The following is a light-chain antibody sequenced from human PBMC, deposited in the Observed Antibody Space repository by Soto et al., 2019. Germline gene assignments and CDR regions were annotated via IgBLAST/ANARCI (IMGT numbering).Light chain of an antibody. V-gene: IGKV3-15*01. Sequence: EIVMTQSPATLSVSPGERATVSCRSSQSVRSNLAWYQQKPGQAPRLLIYGASTRATGIPARFSGSGSGTEFTLTISSLQSEDFAVYYCQQYNNGLPITFGQGTRLEN. CDR2: GAS. CDR1: QSVRSN. CDR3: QQYNNGLPIT. J-gene: IGKJ5*01.